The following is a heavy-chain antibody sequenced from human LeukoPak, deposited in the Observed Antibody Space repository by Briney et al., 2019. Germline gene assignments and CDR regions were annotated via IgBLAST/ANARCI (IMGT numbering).Heavy chain of an antibody. CDR3: ARGGPDCGGDCYSN. CDR2: INGNTGST. V-gene: IGHV1-2*02. D-gene: IGHD2-21*02. Sequence: GASVKVSCKTSGYTFTGYYIHWVRQAPGQGLEWMGWINGNTGSTNYAQKFQDRVAMTRDTSISTAYMDLNRLRSDDTAVYFCARGGPDCGGDCYSNWGQGTLVTVSS. J-gene: IGHJ4*02. CDR1: GYTFTGYY.